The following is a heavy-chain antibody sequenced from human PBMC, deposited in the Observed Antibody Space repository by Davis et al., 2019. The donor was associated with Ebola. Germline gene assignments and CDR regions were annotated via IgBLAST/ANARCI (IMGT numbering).Heavy chain of an antibody. D-gene: IGHD4-17*01. Sequence: VSVKVSCKASGYRFTSYDINWVRQATGQGLEWMGWMNPNSGHTGYAQKFQGRVTMTRNTSKTIAYMELRSLRYEDTAVYYCARGFRTTVTTFDPWGQGTLVTVSS. J-gene: IGHJ5*02. CDR3: ARGFRTTVTTFDP. CDR2: MNPNSGHT. CDR1: GYRFTSYD. V-gene: IGHV1-8*01.